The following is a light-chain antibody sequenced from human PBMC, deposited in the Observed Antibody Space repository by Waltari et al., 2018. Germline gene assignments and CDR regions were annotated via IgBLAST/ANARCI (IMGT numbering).Light chain of an antibody. J-gene: IGLJ2*01. CDR3: QVWDSRSEVV. V-gene: IGLV3-21*04. Sequence: SYVLTQPPSVSVAPGKTADITCGGDNIGTKNVHWHQQKPGQAPVLVIYYDDDRPSGTPERFSGSNSGNTATLTISRVDAGDEADYYCQVWDSRSEVVFGGGTRLTVL. CDR1: NIGTKN. CDR2: YDD.